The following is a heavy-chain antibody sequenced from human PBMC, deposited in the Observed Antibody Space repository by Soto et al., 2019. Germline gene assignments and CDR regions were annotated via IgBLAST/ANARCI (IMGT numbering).Heavy chain of an antibody. J-gene: IGHJ4*02. CDR1: GYTFASYG. Sequence: ASVKVSCKASGYTFASYGISWVRQAPGQGLEWMGIINPSGGSTSYAQKFQGRVTMTRDTSTSTVYMELSSLRSEDTAVYYCARELTLRGSSFDYWGQGTLVTVSS. D-gene: IGHD2-15*01. V-gene: IGHV1-46*01. CDR3: ARELTLRGSSFDY. CDR2: INPSGGST.